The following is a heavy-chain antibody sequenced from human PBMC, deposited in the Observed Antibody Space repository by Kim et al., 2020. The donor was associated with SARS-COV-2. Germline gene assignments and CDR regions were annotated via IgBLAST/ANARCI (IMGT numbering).Heavy chain of an antibody. V-gene: IGHV1-2*02. J-gene: IGHJ6*02. CDR2: INPNSGGT. CDR3: ARKGGNYGVNGMDV. CDR1: GYTFTGYY. Sequence: ASVKVSCKASGYTFTGYYMHWVRQAPGQGLEWMGWINPNSGGTNYAQKFQGRVTMTRDTSISTAYMELSRLRSDDTAVYYCARKGGNYGVNGMDVWGQGTTVTVSS. D-gene: IGHD1-26*01.